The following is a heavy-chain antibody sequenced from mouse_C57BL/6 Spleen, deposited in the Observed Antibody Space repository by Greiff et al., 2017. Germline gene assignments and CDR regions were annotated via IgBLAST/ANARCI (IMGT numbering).Heavy chain of an antibody. CDR2: IDPEDGDT. J-gene: IGHJ1*03. V-gene: IGHV14-1*01. D-gene: IGHD1-1*01. Sequence: EVQLQQSGAELVRPGASVKLSCTASGFNIKDYYMHWVKQRPEQGLEWIGRIDPEDGDTEYAPKFQGKATMTADTSSTTAYLQLSSLTSEDTAVYYCTPPTVVATEYFDGWGTGTTVTVSS. CDR3: TPPTVVATEYFDG. CDR1: GFNIKDYY.